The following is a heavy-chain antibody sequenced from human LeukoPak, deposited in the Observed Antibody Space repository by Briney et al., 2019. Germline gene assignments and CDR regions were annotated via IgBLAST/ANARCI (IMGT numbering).Heavy chain of an antibody. Sequence: GGSLRLSCAASGFTFSSYSMNWVRQAPRKGLEWVSAISGSGGSTCYADSVKGRFTISRDNSKNTLYLQMNSLRAEDTAVYYCAKDFGTVASDSWFDPWGQGTLVTVSS. CDR1: GFTFSSYS. V-gene: IGHV3-23*01. CDR3: AKDFGTVASDSWFDP. CDR2: ISGSGGST. D-gene: IGHD6-19*01. J-gene: IGHJ5*02.